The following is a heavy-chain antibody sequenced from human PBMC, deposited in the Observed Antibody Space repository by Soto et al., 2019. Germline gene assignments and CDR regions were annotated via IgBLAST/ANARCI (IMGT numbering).Heavy chain of an antibody. Sequence: EVQLVESGGGLVHPGGSLRLSCAASGFTFRNSWMHWVRQGPGKGLVWVSRITGDGTDTNYADSVKGRFTISRDNAKNTLYLQMSSLRAEDTAIYYCIREGGYSGYDSVPEFWGQGTLVTVSS. D-gene: IGHD5-12*01. CDR1: GFTFRNSW. CDR3: IREGGYSGYDSVPEF. V-gene: IGHV3-74*01. J-gene: IGHJ4*02. CDR2: ITGDGTDT.